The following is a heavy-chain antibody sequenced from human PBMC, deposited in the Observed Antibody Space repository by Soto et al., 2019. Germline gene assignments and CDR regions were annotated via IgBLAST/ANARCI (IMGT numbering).Heavy chain of an antibody. D-gene: IGHD3-10*01. CDR2: ISGSGGST. V-gene: IGHV3-23*01. Sequence: GGSLRLSCAASGFTFSSYAMSWVGQAPGKGLEWVSAISGSGGSTYYADSVKGRFTISRDNSKNTLYLQMNSLRAEDTAVYYCAKAKSVLLFYFDYWGQGTLVTVSS. J-gene: IGHJ4*02. CDR3: AKAKSVLLFYFDY. CDR1: GFTFSSYA.